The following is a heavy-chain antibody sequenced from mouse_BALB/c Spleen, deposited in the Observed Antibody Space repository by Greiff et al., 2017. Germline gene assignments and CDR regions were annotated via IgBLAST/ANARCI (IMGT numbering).Heavy chain of an antibody. J-gene: IGHJ4*01. D-gene: IGHD2-10*01. CDR3: ARAYPYAMDY. CDR2: ISDGGSYT. CDR1: GFTFSDYY. Sequence: EVKLMESGGGLVKPGGSLKLSCAASGFTFSDYYMYWVRQTPEKRLEWVATISDGGSYTYYPDSVKGRFTISRDNAKNNLYLQMSSLKSEDTAMYYCARAYPYAMDYWGQGTSVTVSS. V-gene: IGHV5-4*02.